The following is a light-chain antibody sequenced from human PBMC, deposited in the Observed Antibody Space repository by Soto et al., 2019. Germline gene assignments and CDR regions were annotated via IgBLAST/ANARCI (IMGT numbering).Light chain of an antibody. CDR3: SSYTSSSTLDVV. J-gene: IGLJ2*01. V-gene: IGLV2-14*01. CDR1: SSDVGGYNY. Sequence: QSVLTQPASVSGSPGQSITISCTGTSSDVGGYNYVSWYQQHSGKAPKLMIYDVSNRPSGVPNRFSGSKSGNTASLTISGLQAEDEADYYCSSYTSSSTLDVVFGGGTKLTVL. CDR2: DVS.